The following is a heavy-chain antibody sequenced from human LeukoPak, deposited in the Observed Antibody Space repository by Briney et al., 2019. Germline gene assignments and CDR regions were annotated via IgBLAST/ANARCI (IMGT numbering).Heavy chain of an antibody. CDR3: ARDHYWFDP. CDR2: ISSSGSTI. J-gene: IGHJ5*02. Sequence: GGSLRLSCAASGFTFSSYSMNWVRQAPGKGLEWVSYISSSGSTIYYADSVKGRFTISRDNAKNSLYLQMNSLRAEDTAVYYCARDHYWFDPWGQGTLVTVSS. V-gene: IGHV3-48*04. CDR1: GFTFSSYS.